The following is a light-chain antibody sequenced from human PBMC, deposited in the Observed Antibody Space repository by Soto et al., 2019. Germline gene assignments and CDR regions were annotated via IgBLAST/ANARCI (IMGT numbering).Light chain of an antibody. CDR2: DAS. J-gene: IGLJ2*01. CDR3: LLSYSGARL. CDR1: TGAVTSGHY. Sequence: QAVVTLEPSLTVSPGGTVTLTCGSSTGAVTSGHYPYWFQQKAGQAPRTLIYDASNKLSWTPARFSGSLLGNKAALTLSSPQPEDEAEYYCLLSYSGARLFGGGTKLTVL. V-gene: IGLV7-46*01.